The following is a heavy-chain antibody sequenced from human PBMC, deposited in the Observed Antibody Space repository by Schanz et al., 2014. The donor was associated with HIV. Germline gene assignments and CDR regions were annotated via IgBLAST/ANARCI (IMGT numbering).Heavy chain of an antibody. Sequence: QVQLVESGGGVVQPGRSLRLSCSASGFTFSSNGMHWVRQAPGKGLEWVAIISYDGSNKDYSDSVKGRFTISRDKSKSTLYLQMNSLRAEDTAVYYCAKDLGVSISTSGPPRNCHALDVWGQGTTVTVSS. J-gene: IGHJ6*02. V-gene: IGHV3-30*18. CDR1: GFTFSSNG. D-gene: IGHD3-3*01. CDR3: AKDLGVSISTSGPPRNCHALDV. CDR2: ISYDGSNK.